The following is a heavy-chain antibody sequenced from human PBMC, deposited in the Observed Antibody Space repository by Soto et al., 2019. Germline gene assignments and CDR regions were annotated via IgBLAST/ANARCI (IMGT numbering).Heavy chain of an antibody. D-gene: IGHD2-15*01. CDR1: GGSISSINDY. Sequence: SETLSLTCTVSGGSISSINDYWSWIRQPPGKGLEWIGEINHSGSTNYNPSLKSRVTISVDTSKNQFSLKLSSVTAADTAVYYCASSPYSASYYFDYWGQGTLVTVSS. CDR2: INHSGST. CDR3: ASSPYSASYYFDY. V-gene: IGHV4-39*01. J-gene: IGHJ4*02.